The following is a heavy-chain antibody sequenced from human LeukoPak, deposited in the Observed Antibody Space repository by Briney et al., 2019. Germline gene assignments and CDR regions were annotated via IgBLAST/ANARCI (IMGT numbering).Heavy chain of an antibody. Sequence: GGSLRLSCEASGLTFGSYAMSWVRQAPGKGLVWVSLITGSGGNTYYISSVKGRFTISRDNSKNTLYLQMNSLRAEDTAVYYYARSPAEYCSGGSCYGMDVWGQGTTVSVSS. CDR1: GLTFGSYA. J-gene: IGHJ6*02. CDR2: ITGSGGNT. CDR3: ARSPAEYCSGGSCYGMDV. V-gene: IGHV3-23*01. D-gene: IGHD2-15*01.